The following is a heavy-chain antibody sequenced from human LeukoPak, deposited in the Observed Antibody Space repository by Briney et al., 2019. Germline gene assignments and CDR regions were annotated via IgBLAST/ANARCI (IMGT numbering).Heavy chain of an antibody. D-gene: IGHD4-17*01. CDR3: ARLIHDYGDPDAFDI. V-gene: IGHV3-23*01. J-gene: IGHJ3*02. CDR2: ISGSGGST. CDR1: GFTFSSYA. Sequence: GGSLRLSCAAPGFTFSSYAMSWVRQAPGKGLEWVSAISGSGGSTYYADSVKGRFTISRDNSKNTLYLQMNSLRAEDTAVYYCARLIHDYGDPDAFDIWGQGTMVTVSS.